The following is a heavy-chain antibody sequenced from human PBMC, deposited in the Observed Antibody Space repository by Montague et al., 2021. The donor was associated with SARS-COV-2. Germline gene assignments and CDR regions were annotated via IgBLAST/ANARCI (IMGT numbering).Heavy chain of an antibody. CDR1: GFTFSSYG. Sequence: SLRLSCAASGFTFSSYGMHWVRQAPGKGLEWVADISYDGSKKYYGDSVKGRFTISRDNSKNTLYLQMNSLRAEDTAVYYCARDLGGYYGMDVWGQRTTVTVSS. V-gene: IGHV3-30*03. J-gene: IGHJ6*02. CDR2: ISYDGSKK. CDR3: ARDLGGYYGMDV. D-gene: IGHD2-15*01.